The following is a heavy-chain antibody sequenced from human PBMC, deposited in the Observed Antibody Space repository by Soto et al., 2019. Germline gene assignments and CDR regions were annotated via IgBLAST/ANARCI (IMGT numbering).Heavy chain of an antibody. J-gene: IGHJ6*02. Sequence: ASVKVSCKASGYTFTSYYMRWVRQAPGQGLEWMGIINPSGGSTSYAQKFQGRVTMTRDTSTSTVYMELSSLRSEDTAVYYCARVGEGRQLVGEDYYYYGMDVWGQGTTVTVSS. D-gene: IGHD6-6*01. V-gene: IGHV1-46*01. CDR2: INPSGGST. CDR1: GYTFTSYY. CDR3: ARVGEGRQLVGEDYYYYGMDV.